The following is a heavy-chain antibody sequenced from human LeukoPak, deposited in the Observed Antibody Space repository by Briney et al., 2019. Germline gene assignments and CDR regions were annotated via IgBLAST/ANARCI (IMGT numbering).Heavy chain of an antibody. J-gene: IGHJ4*02. D-gene: IGHD1-1*01. Sequence: GGSLRLSCAASGFTFSSYAMSWVRQAPRKGLEWVSAISGSGGSTYYADSAKGRVTISRDNSKNTLYLQMNSLRAEDTAVYYCAKDGVHNWNDAFDYWGQGTLVTVSS. CDR3: AKDGVHNWNDAFDY. V-gene: IGHV3-23*01. CDR1: GFTFSSYA. CDR2: ISGSGGST.